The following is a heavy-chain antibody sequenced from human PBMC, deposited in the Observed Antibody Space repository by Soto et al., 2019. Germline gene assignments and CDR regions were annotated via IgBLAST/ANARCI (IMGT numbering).Heavy chain of an antibody. V-gene: IGHV3-11*06. D-gene: IGHD3-22*01. Sequence: QVQLVESGGGLVKPGGSLRLSCAASGFTFSDYYMSWIRQAPGKGLEWVSYISSSSSYTNYADSVKGRFTISRDNAKNSLYLQMNILRAKDTAVYYCARVLGAYDSSGYLGWFDPWGQGTLVTVSS. CDR1: GFTFSDYY. CDR3: ARVLGAYDSSGYLGWFDP. J-gene: IGHJ5*02. CDR2: ISSSSSYT.